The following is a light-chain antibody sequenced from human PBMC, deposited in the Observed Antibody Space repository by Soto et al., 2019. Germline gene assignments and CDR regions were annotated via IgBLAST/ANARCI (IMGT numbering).Light chain of an antibody. CDR3: CSSGGSPTYV. CDR2: EVN. J-gene: IGLJ1*01. CDR1: SSNVGSYKL. V-gene: IGLV2-23*02. Sequence: QSVLPQPASVSGSPGQSITISCTGTSSNVGSYKLVSWYQQHPGKAPKLMIFEVNKRPSGVSNRFSGSKSGNTASLTISGLKVEDEADYYCCSSGGSPTYVFGTGTKLTVL.